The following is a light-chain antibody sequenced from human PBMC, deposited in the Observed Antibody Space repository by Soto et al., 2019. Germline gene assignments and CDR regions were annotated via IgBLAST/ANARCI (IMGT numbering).Light chain of an antibody. CDR2: AAS. CDR1: QGISSY. CDR3: QQLNSYLPLT. Sequence: DIQMTQSPSSLTASVGDRVTITSRASQGISSYLAWYQQKPGKAPKLLIYAASTLQSGVPSRFSGSGSGTEFTLTISSLQPEDFATYYCQQLNSYLPLTFGGGTKVDIK. J-gene: IGKJ4*01. V-gene: IGKV1-9*01.